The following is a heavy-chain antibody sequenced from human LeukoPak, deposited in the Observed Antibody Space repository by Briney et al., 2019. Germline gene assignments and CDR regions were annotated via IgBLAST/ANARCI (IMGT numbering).Heavy chain of an antibody. V-gene: IGHV3-30*02. CDR2: IRYDGTNK. J-gene: IGHJ4*02. D-gene: IGHD3-9*01. Sequence: GGSLRLSCAGSGFTFSSYGMHWVRQAPGKGLEWVAFIRYDGTNKFYADSVKGRFTISRDISKNTLYLQVNSLRAEDTAVYYCARDGDILTGYYKYYFDYWGQGTLVTVSS. CDR1: GFTFSSYG. CDR3: ARDGDILTGYYKYYFDY.